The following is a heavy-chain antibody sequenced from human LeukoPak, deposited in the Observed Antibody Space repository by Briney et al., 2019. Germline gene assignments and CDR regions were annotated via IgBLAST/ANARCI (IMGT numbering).Heavy chain of an antibody. V-gene: IGHV4-59*02. D-gene: IGHD4-17*01. CDR3: ARARADYGDFQF. J-gene: IGHJ4*02. CDR1: GASVSSSY. Sequence: SETLSLTCAVSGASVSSSYWTWIRQAPGKTLEWIGYITHSGNYIYNPSLRSRVRTSIDASKNHFSLNLRSVTAADTAIYYCARARADYGDFQFWGQGILVSVSS. CDR2: ITHSGNY.